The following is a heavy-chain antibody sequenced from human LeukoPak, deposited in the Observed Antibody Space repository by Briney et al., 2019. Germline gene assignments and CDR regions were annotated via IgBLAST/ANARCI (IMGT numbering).Heavy chain of an antibody. CDR2: IYDRGST. J-gene: IGHJ2*01. CDR1: GGSITSYY. V-gene: IGHV4-59*01. D-gene: IGHD2/OR15-2a*01. Sequence: PSETLSLTCTVSGGSITSYYWSWIRQPPGKGLEWIGYIYDRGSTNYNPSLKSRVTISVDMSKNQFSLNLSSVTAADTAVYYCARNVSGQYFDIWGRGTLVTVSS. CDR3: ARNVSGQYFDI.